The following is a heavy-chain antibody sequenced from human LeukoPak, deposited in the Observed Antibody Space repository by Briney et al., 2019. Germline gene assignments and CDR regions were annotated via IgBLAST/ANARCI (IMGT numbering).Heavy chain of an antibody. CDR1: LFTPSSYW. CDR2: KKKEKSEK. J-gene: IGHJ4*02. D-gene: IGHD3-3*01. Sequence: TLRLSRAASLFTPSSYWMSGARHAPGKGLEWGTNKKKEKSEKNHVDSVKGRIAISRDNAKNSLYLQMISLRAEDTAVYYCARGGYLEWLPTHYWGQGTLVTVSS. CDR3: ARGGYLEWLPTHY. V-gene: IGHV3-7*01.